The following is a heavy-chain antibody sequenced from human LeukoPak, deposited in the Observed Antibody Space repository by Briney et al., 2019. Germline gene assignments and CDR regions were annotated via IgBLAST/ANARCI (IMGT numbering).Heavy chain of an antibody. CDR2: IIPIFGTA. V-gene: IGHV1-69*05. CDR3: AYSSWIWSGYYFWFDP. J-gene: IGHJ5*02. Sequence: ASVKVSCKASGGTFSSYAISWVRQAPGQGLEWMGGIIPIFGTANYAQKFQGRVTITTDESTSTAYMELSSLRSEDTAVYYCAYSSWIWSGYYFWFDPWGQGTLVTVSS. D-gene: IGHD3-3*01. CDR1: GGTFSSYA.